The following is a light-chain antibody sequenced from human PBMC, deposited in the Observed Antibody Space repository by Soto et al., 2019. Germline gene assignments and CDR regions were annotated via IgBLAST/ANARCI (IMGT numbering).Light chain of an antibody. V-gene: IGKV1-39*01. CDR2: AAV. CDR1: QSISTY. Sequence: DIQITHPPSALSASVGAVVTITCRASQSISTYVNWYQQKPGKAPKLLIYAAVTLYRGVPSRFSASGSGTDFTLSISSLQPEDFATYYCQQSHTTLTLGGGTKVDIK. J-gene: IGKJ4*01. CDR3: QQSHTTLT.